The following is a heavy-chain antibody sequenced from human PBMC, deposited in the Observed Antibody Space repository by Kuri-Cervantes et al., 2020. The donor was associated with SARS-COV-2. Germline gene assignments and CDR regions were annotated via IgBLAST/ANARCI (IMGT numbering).Heavy chain of an antibody. CDR3: YCAPKEGFDS. CDR2: ISAYNGNT. D-gene: IGHD2-21*01. V-gene: IGHV1-18*01. CDR1: GYTLTNYG. J-gene: IGHJ4*02. Sequence: ASVKVSCKASGYTLTNYGISWVRQAPGQGLEWMGWISAYNGNTNYAQKLQGRVTMTTDTSTSTAYMELRSLRSDDTAIYYCYCAPKEGFDSWGQGTLVTVSS.